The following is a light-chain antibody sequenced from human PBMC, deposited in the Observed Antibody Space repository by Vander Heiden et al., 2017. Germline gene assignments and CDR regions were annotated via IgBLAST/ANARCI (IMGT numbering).Light chain of an antibody. CDR1: KSIRSN. J-gene: IGKJ3*01. CDR2: AAS. Sequence: IQRTQSQSSLSAPVGTRVTITCRASKSIRSNVTWYQQKPGKAPKHLIYAASILQSGVPSRFSGSVSGTYFTLTFSCLQPEDFATYFCQQSYSTPAFGPGTKVDIK. V-gene: IGKV1-39*01. CDR3: QQSYSTPA.